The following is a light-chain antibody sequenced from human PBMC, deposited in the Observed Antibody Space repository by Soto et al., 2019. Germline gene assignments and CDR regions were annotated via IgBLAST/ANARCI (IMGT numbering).Light chain of an antibody. V-gene: IGKV3-15*01. Sequence: EVVMTMFAASLSGPPGGRATLSCRASQRVSSNLSWYHQKPGQAPRLHIYGASTRATGIPARFSGSGSGTDFTLTISSRQPEYFATYYCLLDYSYCWAFGQGTQV. CDR2: GAS. CDR3: LLDYSYCWA. CDR1: QRVSSN. J-gene: IGKJ1*01.